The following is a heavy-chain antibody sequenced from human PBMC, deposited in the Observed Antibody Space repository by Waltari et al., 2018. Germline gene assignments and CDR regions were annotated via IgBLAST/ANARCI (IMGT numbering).Heavy chain of an antibody. CDR2: IYHSGST. D-gene: IGHD6-19*01. J-gene: IGHJ4*02. CDR1: GYSISSRYY. V-gene: IGHV4-38-2*01. CDR3: ASLYSSGRYGS. Sequence: QVQLQESGPGLVKPSETLSLTCAVSGYSISSRYYWGWIRQPPGKGLEWIGSIYHSGSTYYNPSLKSRVTISVDTSKNQFSLKLSSVTAADTAVYYCASLYSSGRYGSWGQGTLVTVSS.